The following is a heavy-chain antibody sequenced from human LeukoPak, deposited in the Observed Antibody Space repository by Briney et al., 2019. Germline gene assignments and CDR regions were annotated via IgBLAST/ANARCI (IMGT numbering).Heavy chain of an antibody. CDR1: GGSISSYY. J-gene: IGHJ4*02. Sequence: SETLSLTCTVSGGSISSYYWSWIRQPAGKGLEWIGRIYTSGSTNYNPSLKSRVTMSVDTSKNQFSLKLSSVTAADTAVYYCARAGLYAVAAPRGGFDYWGQGTLVTVSS. D-gene: IGHD6-19*01. V-gene: IGHV4-4*07. CDR3: ARAGLYAVAAPRGGFDY. CDR2: IYTSGST.